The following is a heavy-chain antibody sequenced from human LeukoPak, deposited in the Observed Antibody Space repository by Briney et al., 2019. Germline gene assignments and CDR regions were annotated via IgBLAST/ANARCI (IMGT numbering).Heavy chain of an antibody. CDR2: INAGNGNT. CDR1: GYTFTTSV. V-gene: IGHV1-3*01. CDR3: ARPFRGVSGFDAYDM. Sequence: ASVKVSCKASGYTFTTSVMHWVRQAPGQGLEWMGWINAGNGNTKCSQRFQGRVTITRDTSATTVYMDLSSLRSEDTAVYYCARPFRGVSGFDAYDMWGQGTLVTVS. J-gene: IGHJ3*02. D-gene: IGHD3-10*01.